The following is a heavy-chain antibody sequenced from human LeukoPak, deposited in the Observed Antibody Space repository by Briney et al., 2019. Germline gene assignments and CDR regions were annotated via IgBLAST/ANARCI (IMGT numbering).Heavy chain of an antibody. D-gene: IGHD4-11*01. J-gene: IGHJ6*03. V-gene: IGHV3-7*01. CDR2: IKQDGGEK. CDR1: GFTFSSYW. CDR3: ARSDSSSILLYYYYYTNG. Sequence: GGSLRLSCAASGFTFSSYWMSWFRQAPGKRLEWVANIKQDGGEKYYVDSVKGRFTISRDNAKNSLYLQMNSVRAEDTAVYYRARSDSSSILLYYYYYTNGGGKGTTVTVSS.